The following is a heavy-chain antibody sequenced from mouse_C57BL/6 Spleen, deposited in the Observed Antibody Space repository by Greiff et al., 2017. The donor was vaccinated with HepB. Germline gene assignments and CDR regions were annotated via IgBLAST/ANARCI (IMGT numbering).Heavy chain of an antibody. Sequence: VQLQQSGPELVKPGASVKISCKASGYTFTDYYMNWVKQSHGKSLEWIGDINPNNGGTSYNQKFKGKATLTVDKSSSTAYMELRSLTSEDSAVYYSARHYYGSLDYWGQGTTLTVSS. CDR1: GYTFTDYY. CDR2: INPNNGGT. CDR3: ARHYYGSLDY. D-gene: IGHD1-1*01. J-gene: IGHJ2*01. V-gene: IGHV1-26*01.